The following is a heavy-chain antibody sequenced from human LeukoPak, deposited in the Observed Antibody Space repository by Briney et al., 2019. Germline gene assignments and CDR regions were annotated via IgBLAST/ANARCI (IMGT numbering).Heavy chain of an antibody. V-gene: IGHV3-23*01. CDR2: ISGSGGST. D-gene: IGHD3-22*01. Sequence: GGSLRLSCAASGFTFSSYAMSWVRQAPGKGLEWVSAISGSGGSTYYADSVKGRFTISRDNSKNTLYLQMNSLRAEDTAVYYCAKVHHGKYYYDSSGSLVRYFDYRGQGTPVTVCS. CDR3: AKVHHGKYYYDSSGSLVRYFDY. CDR1: GFTFSSYA. J-gene: IGHJ4*01.